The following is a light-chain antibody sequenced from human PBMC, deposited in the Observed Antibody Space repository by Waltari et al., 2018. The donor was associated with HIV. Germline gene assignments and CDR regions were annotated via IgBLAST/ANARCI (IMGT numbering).Light chain of an antibody. V-gene: IGLV3-21*02. J-gene: IGLJ2*01. Sequence: SYVLTQPPSVSVAPGQTARSTCGGNNIGGKRVHWYQQKPGQAPVLVVYDDKDRPSGIPERFSGSNSGNTATLTITRVEAGDEADYYCQVWDSSSDHVVFGGGTKLTVL. CDR3: QVWDSSSDHVV. CDR2: DDK. CDR1: NIGGKR.